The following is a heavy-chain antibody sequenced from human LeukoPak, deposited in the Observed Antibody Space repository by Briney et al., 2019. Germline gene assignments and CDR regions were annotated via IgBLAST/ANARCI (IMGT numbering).Heavy chain of an antibody. CDR1: GGSISTYY. J-gene: IGHJ3*02. V-gene: IGHV4-59*01. D-gene: IGHD3-22*01. CDR2: IHYSGST. Sequence: PSETLSLTCAVSGGSISTYYWSWIRQPPGHGLEWTGYIHYSGSTNYYPSLKIRVTILVGTSKNQCSLRLMSVTATDTAMYYCARGGLDSNGYWTAFDIWGQGTMVTVSS. CDR3: ARGGLDSNGYWTAFDI.